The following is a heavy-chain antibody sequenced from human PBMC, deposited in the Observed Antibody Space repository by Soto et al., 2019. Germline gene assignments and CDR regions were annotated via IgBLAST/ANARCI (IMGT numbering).Heavy chain of an antibody. D-gene: IGHD2-21*02. CDR2: IYYSGST. CDR1: GGSISSYY. Sequence: NPSETLSLTCTVSGGSISSYYWSWIRQPPGKVLEWIVYIYYSGSTYYNPSLKSRVTISVDTSKNQFSLKLSSVTAADTSVYYCAREVGVTTGKRRFDYWGQGTLVTVSS. J-gene: IGHJ4*02. V-gene: IGHV4-59*01. CDR3: AREVGVTTGKRRFDY.